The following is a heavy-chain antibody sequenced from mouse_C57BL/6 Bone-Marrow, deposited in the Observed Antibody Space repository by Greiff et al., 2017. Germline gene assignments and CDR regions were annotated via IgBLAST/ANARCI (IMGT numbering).Heavy chain of an antibody. CDR1: GFTFSDYY. V-gene: IGHV5-12*01. D-gene: IGHD3-2*02. CDR3: ARHVRVSPYAMDY. Sequence: EVKLQESGGGLVQPGGSLKLSCAASGFTFSDYYMYWVRQTPEKRLEWVAYISNGGGSTYYPDTVKGRFTISRDNAKNTLYLQMSRLKSEDTAMYYCARHVRVSPYAMDYWGQGTSVTVSS. J-gene: IGHJ4*01. CDR2: ISNGGGST.